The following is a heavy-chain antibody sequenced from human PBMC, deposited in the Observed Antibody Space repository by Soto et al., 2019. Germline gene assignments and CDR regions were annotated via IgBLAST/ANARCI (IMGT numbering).Heavy chain of an antibody. CDR1: GGLFSSYA. Sequence: QEQLVQSGAEVKKPGSSVKVSCKASGGLFSSYAISWVRQAPGQGLEWMGGIIPVFGTPNYAQKFQGRVTITADESTNTAYMELTSLKSEDTATYYCARGTSGDVWFNEFWGQGTLVTVSS. CDR2: IIPVFGTP. V-gene: IGHV1-69*01. CDR3: ARGTSGDVWFNEF. J-gene: IGHJ4*02. D-gene: IGHD2-8*01.